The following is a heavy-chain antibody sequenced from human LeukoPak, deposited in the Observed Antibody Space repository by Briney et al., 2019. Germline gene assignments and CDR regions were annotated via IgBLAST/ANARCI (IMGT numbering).Heavy chain of an antibody. V-gene: IGHV3-7*01. D-gene: IGHD2-2*01. CDR2: ILPDGSQK. CDR1: GFTFSSYG. CDR3: GRLAHNAWYAIDF. Sequence: PGGSLRLSCAASGFTFSSYGMHWVRQAPGKGLEWLANILPDGSQKYYVDSVKGRFTISRDNPKNSLYLQINNLRAEDTVVYYCGRLAHNAWYAIDFWGQGTLVTVSS. J-gene: IGHJ4*02.